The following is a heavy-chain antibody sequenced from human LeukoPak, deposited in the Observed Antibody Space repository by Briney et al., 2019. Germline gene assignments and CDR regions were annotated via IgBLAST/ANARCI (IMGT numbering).Heavy chain of an antibody. D-gene: IGHD5-24*01. J-gene: IGHJ4*02. CDR1: GFTFSSYG. Sequence: GGSLRLSCAASGFTFSSYGMHWVRQAPGKGLEWVAFIRYDGSNKYYADSVKGRFTISRDNSKNTLYLQMNSLRAEDTAVYYCASSGRDGYKPLSYWGQGTLVTVSS. CDR3: ASSGRDGYKPLSY. V-gene: IGHV3-30*02. CDR2: IRYDGSNK.